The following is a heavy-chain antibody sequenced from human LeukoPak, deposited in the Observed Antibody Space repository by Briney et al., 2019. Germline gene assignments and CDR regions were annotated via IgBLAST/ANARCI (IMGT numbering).Heavy chain of an antibody. V-gene: IGHV1-2*02. CDR2: INPNSGGT. Sequence: ASVKVSCKASGYTFTGYYMHWVRQAPGQGLEWMGSINPNSGGTSYAQKFQGRVTMTRDTSISTAYLDLRRLTSNDTAVYYCAILGGGRPTRAFDYWGQGNLVTVSS. D-gene: IGHD3-16*01. CDR3: AILGGGRPTRAFDY. J-gene: IGHJ4*02. CDR1: GYTFTGYY.